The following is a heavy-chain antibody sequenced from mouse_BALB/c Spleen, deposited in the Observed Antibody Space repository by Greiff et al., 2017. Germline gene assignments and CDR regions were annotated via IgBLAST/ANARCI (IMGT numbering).Heavy chain of an antibody. CDR3: ALYRPFAY. V-gene: IGHV14-3*02. CDR1: GFNIKDTY. CDR2: IDPANGNT. D-gene: IGHD1-3*01. J-gene: IGHJ3*01. Sequence: EVQLQQSGAELVKPGASVKLSCTASGFNIKDTYMHWVKQRPEQGLEWIGRIDPANGNTKYDPKFQGKATITADTSSNTAYLQLSSLTSEDTAVYYCALYRPFAYWGQGTLVTVSA.